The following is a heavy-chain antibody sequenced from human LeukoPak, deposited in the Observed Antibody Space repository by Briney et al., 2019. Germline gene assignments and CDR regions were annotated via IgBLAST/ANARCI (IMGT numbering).Heavy chain of an antibody. J-gene: IGHJ4*02. CDR3: ARYCTSTTCILRGFDY. Sequence: SETLSLTCSVSGYSFTSGHYWGWIRQPPGKGLEWIANIYHTGSAHYNPSLKSRVTISVDTSKNQFSLKLSSVTTADTAVYYCARYCTSTTCILRGFDYWGQGTLVTVSS. CDR2: IYHTGSA. CDR1: GYSFTSGHY. D-gene: IGHD2-2*01. V-gene: IGHV4-38-2*01.